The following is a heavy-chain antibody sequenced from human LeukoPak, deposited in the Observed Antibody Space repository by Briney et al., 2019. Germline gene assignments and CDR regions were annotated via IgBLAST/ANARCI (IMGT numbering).Heavy chain of an antibody. CDR3: AKDKGITIFGVVID. CDR1: GFTLSYW. CDR2: IKYDGSEK. Sequence: GGSLRLSCAASGFTLSYWMSWVRQAPGKGLEWVANIKYDGSEKDYVDSVKGRFTISRDNAKNSLYLQMNSLRAEDTAVYYCAKDKGITIFGVVIDWGQGTLVTVSS. D-gene: IGHD3-3*01. V-gene: IGHV3-7*03. J-gene: IGHJ4*02.